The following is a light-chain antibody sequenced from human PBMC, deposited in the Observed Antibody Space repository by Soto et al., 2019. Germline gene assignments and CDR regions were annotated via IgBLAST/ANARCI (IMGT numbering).Light chain of an antibody. CDR2: GAS. CDR1: QTIASNY. CDR3: EQYGGSPLT. J-gene: IGKJ4*01. Sequence: EIVLTQSPGTLSLSPGERATLSCRASQTIASNYLAWYQQKPGQAPRLVIFGASTRATGIPDRFSGSGSGTDFTLTISILEPEDFAVYYCEQYGGSPLTFGGGTRVEIK. V-gene: IGKV3-20*01.